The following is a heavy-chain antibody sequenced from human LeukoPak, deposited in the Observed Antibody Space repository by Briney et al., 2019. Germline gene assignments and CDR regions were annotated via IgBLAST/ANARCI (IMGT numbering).Heavy chain of an antibody. J-gene: IGHJ6*02. V-gene: IGHV1-18*01. CDR1: GYTFTTFG. Sequence: ASVKVSCKASGYTFTTFGISWVRQAPGQGLEWMGWISAYDGNTNYAQNLQDRVTMTTDTSTSTAFMELRSLRSEDTAVYYCARDPHYYDSSGYYYYYYGMDVWGQGTTVTVSS. CDR2: ISAYDGNT. D-gene: IGHD3-22*01. CDR3: ARDPHYYDSSGYYYYYYGMDV.